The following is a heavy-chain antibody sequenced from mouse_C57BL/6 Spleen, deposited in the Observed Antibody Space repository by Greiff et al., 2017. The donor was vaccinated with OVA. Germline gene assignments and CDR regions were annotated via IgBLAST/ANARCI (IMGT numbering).Heavy chain of an antibody. V-gene: IGHV1-50*01. D-gene: IGHD3-3*01. CDR2: IDPSDSYT. CDR3: ARWGDAFAY. CDR1: GYTFTSYW. J-gene: IGHJ3*01. Sequence: VQLQQPGAELVKPGASVKLSCKASGYTFTSYWMQWVKQRPGQDLEWIGEIDPSDSYTNYNQKFKGKATLTVDTSSSTAYMQLSSLTSEDSAVYYCARWGDAFAYWGQGTLVTVSA.